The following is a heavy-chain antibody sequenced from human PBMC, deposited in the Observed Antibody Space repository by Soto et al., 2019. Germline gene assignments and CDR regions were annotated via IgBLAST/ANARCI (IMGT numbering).Heavy chain of an antibody. CDR1: GFTFSSYG. CDR3: AKDAGEYYGMDV. D-gene: IGHD7-27*01. J-gene: IGHJ6*02. CDR2: ISYDGSNK. V-gene: IGHV3-30*18. Sequence: QVQLVESGGGVVQPGRSLRLSCAASGFTFSSYGMHWVRQAPGKGLEWVAVISYDGSNKHYADSVKGRFTISRDNSKNTLYLQMNSLRAEDTAVYYCAKDAGEYYGMDVWGQGTTVTVSS.